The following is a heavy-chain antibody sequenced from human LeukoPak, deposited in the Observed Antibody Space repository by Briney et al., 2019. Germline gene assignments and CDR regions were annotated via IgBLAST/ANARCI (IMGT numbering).Heavy chain of an antibody. J-gene: IGHJ5*02. CDR2: ISGSGGST. D-gene: IGHD6-19*01. V-gene: IGHV3-23*01. CDR1: GFTFGTYA. CDR3: AKIPYSSGWVQNWFDP. Sequence: GGSLRLSCAASGFTFGTYAMSWVRQAPGKGLEWVSAISGSGGSTYYADSVKGRFTISRDNSKNTLYLQMNSLRAEDTAVYYCAKIPYSSGWVQNWFDPWGQGTLVTVSS.